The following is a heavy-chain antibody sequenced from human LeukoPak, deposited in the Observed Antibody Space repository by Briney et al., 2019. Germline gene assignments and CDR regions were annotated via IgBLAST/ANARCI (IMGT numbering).Heavy chain of an antibody. CDR3: AKAISCSDGTCSFFDY. CDR2: ISGSGSST. D-gene: IGHD2-15*01. Sequence: PGGSLRLSCAASGFTFSSYAMSWVRQAPGQGLEWVSAISGSGSSTYYADSVKGRFTISRDNSKNTLHLQVNSLRAEDTAVFYCAKAISCSDGTCSFFDYWGQGALVTVSS. J-gene: IGHJ4*02. V-gene: IGHV3-23*01. CDR1: GFTFSSYA.